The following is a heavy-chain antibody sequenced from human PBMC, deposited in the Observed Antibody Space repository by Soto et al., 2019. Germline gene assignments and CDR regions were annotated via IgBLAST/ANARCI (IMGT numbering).Heavy chain of an antibody. V-gene: IGHV4-39*02. CDR1: GGSISRSPYY. CDR2: MYYNGNT. CDR3: TRDAPLCFGELSQ. Sequence: SETLSLTCTVSGGSISRSPYYWVWIRQPPGKGLEWIGTMYYNGNTYYHPSLKSRVAISVDTSKNEFSLKLSSVTAADTAVYYCTRDAPLCFGELSQWGQGTLVTVSS. J-gene: IGHJ4*02. D-gene: IGHD3-10*01.